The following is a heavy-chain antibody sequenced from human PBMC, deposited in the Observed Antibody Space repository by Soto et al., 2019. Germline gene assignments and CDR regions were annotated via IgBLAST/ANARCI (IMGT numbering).Heavy chain of an antibody. D-gene: IGHD2-2*01. CDR2: ITGSTGTT. V-gene: IGHV3-23*01. J-gene: IGHJ6*03. Sequence: EVQVLESGGGSLQPGGSLRLSCAASGFTFSNFAMSWVRHAPGKGLEWVSEITGSTGTTYYADSVRGRFIISRDNSQNTLHLQMNSLRPEDTAVYYCAKDTSSSPYYMDVWGKGTTVTVSS. CDR3: AKDTSSSPYYMDV. CDR1: GFTFSNFA.